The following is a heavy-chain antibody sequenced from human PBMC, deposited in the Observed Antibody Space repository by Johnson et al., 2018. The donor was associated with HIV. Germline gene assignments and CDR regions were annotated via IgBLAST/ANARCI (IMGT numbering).Heavy chain of an antibody. CDR2: ILFEGVYK. D-gene: IGHD1-14*01. CDR3: TTEWDGLDAFDI. V-gene: IGHV3-30-3*01. Sequence: QVQLVESGGVVVQPGGSLRLSCAASGFTFDDYTMHWVRQAPGRGMEWVAVILFEGVYKHYAESVKGRFTISRDNSKNTLYLQMNSLKTEDTAVYYCTTEWDGLDAFDIWGQGTMVTVSS. CDR1: GFTFDDYT. J-gene: IGHJ3*02.